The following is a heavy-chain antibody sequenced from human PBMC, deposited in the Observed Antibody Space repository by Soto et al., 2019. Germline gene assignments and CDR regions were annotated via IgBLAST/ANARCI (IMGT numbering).Heavy chain of an antibody. J-gene: IGHJ4*02. CDR3: EAGDV. CDR2: IDESGKT. V-gene: IGHV4-34*01. D-gene: IGHD2-21*02. CDR1: GGSFRGYF. Sequence: QLHLKQWGTGSLKPSETLSLTCAVSGGSFRGYFWSWFRHSPGKGLEWIGEIDESGKTYYNPTFQRRLTISVDTSNHQFSLRLTFVTAADTAVEYCEAGDVWAQGTQVTVAS.